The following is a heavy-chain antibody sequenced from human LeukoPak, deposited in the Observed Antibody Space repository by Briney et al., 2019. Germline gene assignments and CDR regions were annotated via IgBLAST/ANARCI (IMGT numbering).Heavy chain of an antibody. D-gene: IGHD3-22*01. Sequence: PSETLSLTCTVSGDSISSYYGSWIRQPPGKGLEWIGYIYYSGSTNYNPSLKSRVTISVDTSKNQFSLKLTSVTAADTAVYYCARLLVDSCGYWFDPWGQGTLVTVSS. CDR3: ARLLVDSCGYWFDP. J-gene: IGHJ5*02. CDR2: IYYSGST. CDR1: GDSISSYY. V-gene: IGHV4-59*08.